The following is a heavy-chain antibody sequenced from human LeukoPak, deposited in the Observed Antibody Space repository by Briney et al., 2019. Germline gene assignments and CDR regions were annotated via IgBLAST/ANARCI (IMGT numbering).Heavy chain of an antibody. J-gene: IGHJ5*02. Sequence: ASVKVSCKASGYTFTSYGISWVRQAPGQGLEWMGWINPNSGGTNYAQKFQGRVTMTRDTSISTAYMELSRLRSDDTAVYYCARDFYDFWSGYSNWFDPWGQGTLVTVSS. CDR3: ARDFYDFWSGYSNWFDP. D-gene: IGHD3-3*01. V-gene: IGHV1-2*02. CDR1: GYTFTSYG. CDR2: INPNSGGT.